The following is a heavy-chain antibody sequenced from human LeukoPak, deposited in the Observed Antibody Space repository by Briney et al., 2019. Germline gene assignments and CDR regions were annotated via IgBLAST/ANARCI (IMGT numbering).Heavy chain of an antibody. J-gene: IGHJ4*02. CDR3: ARDPAEGYCSSTSCPWYFDY. CDR1: GFTFSSYW. D-gene: IGHD2-2*01. Sequence: GGSLRLSCAASGFTFSSYWMHWVRQAPGKGLVWVSRLNTDGSSTSYADSVKGRFTISRDNAKNTLYLQMNSLRAEDTAVYYCARDPAEGYCSSTSCPWYFDYWGQGTLVTVSS. CDR2: LNTDGSST. V-gene: IGHV3-74*01.